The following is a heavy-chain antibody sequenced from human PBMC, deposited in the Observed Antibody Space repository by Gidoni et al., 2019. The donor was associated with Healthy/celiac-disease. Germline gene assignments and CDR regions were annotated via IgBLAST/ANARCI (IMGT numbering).Heavy chain of an antibody. CDR2: ISGSGGST. Sequence: EVQLLESGGGLVQPGGSLRPSCAASGFTFSSYAMSWVRQAPGKGLEWVSAISGSGGSTYYADSVKGRFTISRDNSKNTLYLQMNSLRAEDTAVYYCAKSGNWNDGCFDYWGQGTLVTVSS. CDR1: GFTFSSYA. J-gene: IGHJ4*02. V-gene: IGHV3-23*01. D-gene: IGHD1-20*01. CDR3: AKSGNWNDGCFDY.